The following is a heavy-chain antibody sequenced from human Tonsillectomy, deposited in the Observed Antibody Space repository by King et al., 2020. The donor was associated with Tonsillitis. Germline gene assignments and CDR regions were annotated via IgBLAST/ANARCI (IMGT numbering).Heavy chain of an antibody. CDR1: GYTLTELS. CDR3: ATENSVYLYQYGMDV. V-gene: IGHV1-24*01. Sequence: QLVQSGAEVKKPGASVKVSCKVSGYTLTELSIHWVRPAPGKGLEWMGGFEPEEGEIIYAQKFQGRVTMTEDTSTDTAYMDLSSLRSEDTAVYYCATENSVYLYQYGMDVWGQGTTVTVSS. CDR2: FEPEEGEI. D-gene: IGHD5/OR15-5a*01. J-gene: IGHJ6*02.